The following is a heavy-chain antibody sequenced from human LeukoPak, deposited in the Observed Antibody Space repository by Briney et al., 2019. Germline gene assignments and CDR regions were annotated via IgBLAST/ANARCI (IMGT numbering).Heavy chain of an antibody. CDR3: AKDEGRPEY. V-gene: IGHV3-48*02. CDR2: ISRSGENV. CDR1: GFTLSFYS. Sequence: GGSLRLSCVVSGFTLSFYSMNWVRQPPGKGLECVAHISRSGENVQYADSVKGRFTISRDITKNSLYLQMNSLRDEDTAVYYCAKDEGRPEYWGQGTLVTVSS. J-gene: IGHJ4*02.